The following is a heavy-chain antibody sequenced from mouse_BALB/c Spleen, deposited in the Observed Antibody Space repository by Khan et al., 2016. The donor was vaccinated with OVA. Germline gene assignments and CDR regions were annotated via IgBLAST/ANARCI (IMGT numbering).Heavy chain of an antibody. V-gene: IGHV2-3*01. CDR3: SKPRDGYPYGMDY. CDR1: GFSLTNYG. CDR2: IWGDGNT. J-gene: IGHJ4*01. Sequence: QVQLKQSGPGLVAPSQSLSITCTVSGFSLTNYGVNWVRQPPGKGLEWLGVIWGDGNTNNHSAPKSRLSISKDNSKSPDFLNMNSLQTYDKAAYYWSKPRDGYPYGMDYWGQGTSVTVSS. D-gene: IGHD2-3*01.